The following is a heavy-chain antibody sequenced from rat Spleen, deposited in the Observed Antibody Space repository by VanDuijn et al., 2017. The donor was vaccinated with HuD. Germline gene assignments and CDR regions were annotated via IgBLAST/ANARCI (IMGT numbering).Heavy chain of an antibody. CDR3: TTGYYGYKPDWFAY. V-gene: IGHV5-58*01. D-gene: IGHD1-7*01. CDR1: GFTFSSYW. CDR2: ISYDGSIT. Sequence: EVQLVETGGGLVQPGRSLKLSCVASGFTFSSYWMYWIRQAPGKGLEWVASISYDGSITYHRDSVKGRFTISRDNAKSTLYLQMDSLRSEDTATYYCTTGYYGYKPDWFAYWGQGTLVTVSS. J-gene: IGHJ3*01.